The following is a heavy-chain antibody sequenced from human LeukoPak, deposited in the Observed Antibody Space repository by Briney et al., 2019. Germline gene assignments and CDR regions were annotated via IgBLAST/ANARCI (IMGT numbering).Heavy chain of an antibody. D-gene: IGHD3-10*01. V-gene: IGHV3-23*01. Sequence: PGGSLRLSCAASGFIFSNYGMSWVRQAPGKGLEWVSTIGDSGGSTYYADSEKGRFTISRDNSKNTLYLQMNSLRAEDTAVYYCAKSKGVRGIIISWSLDYWGQGTLVTVSS. CDR1: GFIFSNYG. CDR2: IGDSGGST. CDR3: AKSKGVRGIIISWSLDY. J-gene: IGHJ4*02.